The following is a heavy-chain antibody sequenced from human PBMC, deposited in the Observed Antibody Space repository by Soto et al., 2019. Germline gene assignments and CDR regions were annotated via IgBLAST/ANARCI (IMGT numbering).Heavy chain of an antibody. D-gene: IGHD3-16*01. CDR1: DGSVSNENFY. V-gene: IGHV4-61*01. CDR3: ARGLTMGQLTSHFDH. CDR2: VHSSGIT. J-gene: IGHJ5*02. Sequence: PSETLCITCIFSDGSVSNENFYWSWIRQPPGKGLEWIGYVHSSGITNYNPSLKRRVTISVDTSRNQFSLRLSSVTAADTAVYYCARGLTMGQLTSHFDHWGQGTLVTVSS.